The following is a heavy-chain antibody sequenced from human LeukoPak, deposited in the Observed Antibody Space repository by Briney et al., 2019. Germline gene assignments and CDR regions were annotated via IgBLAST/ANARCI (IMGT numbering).Heavy chain of an antibody. CDR2: SGSGGST. D-gene: IGHD1-26*01. V-gene: IGHV3-23*01. J-gene: IGHJ4*02. CDR1: GFIFSSYG. Sequence: PGGSLRLSCAVSGFIFSSYGMIWVRQAPGKGLEWVSVSGSGGSTYYADSVKGRFTISRDNSKNTLYLQMNSLRAEDTAVYYCAKGDYSGSYYFDYWGQGTLVTVSS. CDR3: AKGDYSGSYYFDY.